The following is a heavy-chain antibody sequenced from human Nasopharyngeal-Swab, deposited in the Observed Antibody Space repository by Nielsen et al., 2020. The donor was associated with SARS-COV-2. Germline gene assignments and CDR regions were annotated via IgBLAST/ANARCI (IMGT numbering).Heavy chain of an antibody. CDR1: GGSISSGGYY. CDR2: IYYSGST. J-gene: IGHJ4*02. Sequence: SGTLSLTCTVSGGSISSGGYYWSWIRQHPGKGLEWIGYIYYSGSTYYNPSLKSRVTISVDTSKDQFSLKLSSVTAADTAVYYCATNNPGPDIVVVPAAIFDYWGQGTLVTVSS. V-gene: IGHV4-31*03. CDR3: ATNNPGPDIVVVPAAIFDY. D-gene: IGHD2-2*01.